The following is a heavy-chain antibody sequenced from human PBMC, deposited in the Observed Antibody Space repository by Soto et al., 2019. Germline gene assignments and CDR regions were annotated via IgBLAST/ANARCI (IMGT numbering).Heavy chain of an antibody. V-gene: IGHV4-59*01. CDR1: GGSLSKYF. CDR2: VNYGGTT. CDR3: ARHPCPPASSYYLDY. J-gene: IGHJ4*02. Sequence: SETLSLTCTVSGGSLSKYFWSWVRQPPGKGPEWIGYVNYGGTTNYNPSLKSRVTISLHTSKTQFSLELTSVTTADTAIYYCARHPCPPASSYYLDYWSQGTLVTVSS. D-gene: IGHD6-13*01.